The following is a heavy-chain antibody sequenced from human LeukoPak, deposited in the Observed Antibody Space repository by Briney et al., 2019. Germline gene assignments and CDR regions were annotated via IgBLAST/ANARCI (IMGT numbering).Heavy chain of an antibody. D-gene: IGHD6-19*01. Sequence: SETLSLTCTVSGYSVSSGYYWGWILQPPGKGLEWIGYVYGSGYTNYNPSLKSRVTMSIDTSKNHFSLKLTSVTAADTATYYCARETSLAGFASGLGFNYWGQGILVTVSS. CDR3: ARETSLAGFASGLGFNY. CDR2: VYGSGYT. V-gene: IGHV4-61*03. J-gene: IGHJ4*02. CDR1: GYSVSSGYY.